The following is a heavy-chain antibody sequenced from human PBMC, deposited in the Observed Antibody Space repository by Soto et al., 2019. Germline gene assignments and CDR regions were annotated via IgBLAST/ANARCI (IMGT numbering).Heavy chain of an antibody. Sequence: SETLSLTCTVSGGSISSGDYYWSWIRQPPGKGLEWIGYIYYSGSTYYNPSLKSRVTISVDTSKNQFSLKLSSVTAADTAVYYCARTPSNRGYYDFWSGPYRGSFDPWGQGTLVTVSS. V-gene: IGHV4-30-4*01. J-gene: IGHJ5*02. CDR2: IYYSGST. CDR1: GGSISSGDYY. CDR3: ARTPSNRGYYDFWSGPYRGSFDP. D-gene: IGHD3-3*01.